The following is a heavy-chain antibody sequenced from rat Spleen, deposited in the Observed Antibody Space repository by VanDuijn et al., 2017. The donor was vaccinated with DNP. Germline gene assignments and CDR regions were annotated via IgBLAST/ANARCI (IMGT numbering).Heavy chain of an antibody. V-gene: IGHV5-31*01. CDR1: GFTFNKYW. Sequence: EVQLVESGGDLVQPGRSLKLSCVASGFTFNKYWMTWSRKVTGKGLEWVAAITTSGDSTSSPDSVTGRFTISRDNAKNTLYLQMNSLRSEDTATYYCARGGRSYFDYWGQGVMVTVSS. D-gene: IGHD1-11*01. J-gene: IGHJ2*01. CDR2: ITTSGDST. CDR3: ARGGRSYFDY.